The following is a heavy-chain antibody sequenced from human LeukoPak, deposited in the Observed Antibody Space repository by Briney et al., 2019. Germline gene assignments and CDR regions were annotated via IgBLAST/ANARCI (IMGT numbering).Heavy chain of an antibody. CDR3: ARGRGSLWFGPGVSFDY. Sequence: SETLSLTCAVYGGSFSGYYWSWIRQPPGKGLEWIGEINHSGSTNYNPSLKSRVTISVDTSKNQFSLKLSSVTAADTAVYYCARGRGSLWFGPGVSFDYWAREPWSPSPQ. J-gene: IGHJ4*02. V-gene: IGHV4-34*01. D-gene: IGHD3-10*01. CDR1: GGSFSGYY. CDR2: INHSGST.